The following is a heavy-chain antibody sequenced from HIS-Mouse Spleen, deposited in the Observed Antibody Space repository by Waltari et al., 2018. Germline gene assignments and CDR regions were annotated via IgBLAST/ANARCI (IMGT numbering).Heavy chain of an antibody. CDR1: GFTFSSYG. Sequence: QVQLVESGGGVVQPGRSLRLSWAASGFTFSSYGMHWVRQAPGKGLEWVAVISYDGSNKYYADSVKGRFTISRDNSKNTLYLQMNSLRAEDTAVYYCAKDKHHAFDYWGQGTLVTVSS. V-gene: IGHV3-30*18. CDR2: ISYDGSNK. J-gene: IGHJ4*02. CDR3: AKDKHHAFDY.